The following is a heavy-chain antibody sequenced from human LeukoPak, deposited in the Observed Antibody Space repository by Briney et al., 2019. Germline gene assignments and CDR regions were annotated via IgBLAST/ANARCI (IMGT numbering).Heavy chain of an antibody. J-gene: IGHJ6*04. CDR1: GGSISSGDYY. D-gene: IGHD3-10*01. Sequence: SETLSLTCTVSGGSISSGDYYWSWIRQPPGKGLEWIGYIYYSGSTYYNPSLNSRVTISVDTSKNQFSLKLSSVTAADTAVYYCAREEFYYGSGSYYYYGMDVWGKGTTVTVSS. CDR2: IYYSGST. V-gene: IGHV4-30-4*01. CDR3: AREEFYYGSGSYYYYGMDV.